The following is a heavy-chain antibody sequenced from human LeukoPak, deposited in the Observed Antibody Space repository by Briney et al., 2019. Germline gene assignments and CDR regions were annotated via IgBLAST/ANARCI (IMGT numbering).Heavy chain of an antibody. CDR3: ARDTEDWGFDY. CDR2: IYYSGST. CDR1: GGSISSYY. D-gene: IGHD7-27*01. V-gene: IGHV4-59*01. Sequence: SETLSLTCTVSGGSISSYYRSWIRQPPGKGLEWIGYIYYSGSTNYNPSLKSRVTISVDTSKNQFSLKLSSVTAADTAVYYCARDTEDWGFDYWGQGTLVTVSS. J-gene: IGHJ4*02.